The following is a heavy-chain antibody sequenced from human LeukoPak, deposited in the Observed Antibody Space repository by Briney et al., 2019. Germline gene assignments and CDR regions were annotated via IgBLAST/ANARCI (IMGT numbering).Heavy chain of an antibody. J-gene: IGHJ5*02. V-gene: IGHV4-59*08. D-gene: IGHD3-10*01. CDR1: GGSISSYY. Sequence: SETLSLTCTVSGGSISSYYWSWIRQPPGKGLEWIGYIYYSGSTNYNPSLKSRVTISVDTSKNQFSLKLSSVTAADTAVYYCARHFQRDNYYGSGSYYTGYNWFDPWGQGTLVTVSS. CDR2: IYYSGST. CDR3: ARHFQRDNYYGSGSYYTGYNWFDP.